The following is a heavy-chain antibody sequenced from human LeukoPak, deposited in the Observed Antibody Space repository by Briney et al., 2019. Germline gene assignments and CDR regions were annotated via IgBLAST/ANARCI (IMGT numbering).Heavy chain of an antibody. J-gene: IGHJ4*02. D-gene: IGHD1-26*01. CDR3: ARDKVVGATYFDD. Sequence: GGSLRLSCAASGFTFSSYWMHWVRQAPGKGLVWVSRINSDGSSTSYADSVKGRFTISRDNAKNSLYLQMNSLRVEDTAVYYCARDKVVGATYFDDWGQGTLVTVSS. CDR1: GFTFSSYW. CDR2: INSDGSST. V-gene: IGHV3-74*01.